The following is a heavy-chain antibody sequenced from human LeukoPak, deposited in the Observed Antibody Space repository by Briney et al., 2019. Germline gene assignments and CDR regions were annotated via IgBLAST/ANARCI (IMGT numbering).Heavy chain of an antibody. Sequence: SETLSLTCTVSSGSLSNYYWTWLRQSPGKGLEWIASISSAGKTNSNPSLQSRVTISLDTSNHQLSLKMTSVISADTAVYYCARGHIAPQRQFIARRGLRTVSRFDPWGQGTLVLVSA. J-gene: IGHJ5*02. CDR2: ISSAGKT. D-gene: IGHD6-25*01. CDR1: SGSLSNYY. CDR3: ARGHIAPQRQFIARRGLRTVSRFDP. V-gene: IGHV4-59*01.